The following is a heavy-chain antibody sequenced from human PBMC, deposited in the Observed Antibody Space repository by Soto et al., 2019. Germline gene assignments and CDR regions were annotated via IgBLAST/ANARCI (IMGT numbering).Heavy chain of an antibody. CDR1: GYTFTSYG. CDR3: ARRLLWFGAPGYYFDY. J-gene: IGHJ4*02. Sequence: ASVKVSCKASGYTFTSYGISWVRQAPGQGLEWMGWISAYNGNTNYAQKLQGRVTMTTDTSTSTAYMELRSLRSDDTAVYYCARRLLWFGAPGYYFDYWGQGTLVTVSS. V-gene: IGHV1-18*04. D-gene: IGHD3-10*01. CDR2: ISAYNGNT.